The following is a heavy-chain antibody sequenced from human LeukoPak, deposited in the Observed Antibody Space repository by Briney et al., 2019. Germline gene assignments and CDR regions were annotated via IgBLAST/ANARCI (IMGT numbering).Heavy chain of an antibody. J-gene: IGHJ3*02. V-gene: IGHV3-48*03. D-gene: IGHD1-26*01. CDR1: GFTFNTYE. Sequence: GGSLRLSCAASGFTFNTYEMNWVRQAPGKGLEWVSYISGGGQAIHYADSVRGRFIISRDNAKISLYLQMNSLRAEDTAIYYCTREGGGTDFHDAFDIWGQGTMVTVSS. CDR3: TREGGGTDFHDAFDI. CDR2: ISGGGQAI.